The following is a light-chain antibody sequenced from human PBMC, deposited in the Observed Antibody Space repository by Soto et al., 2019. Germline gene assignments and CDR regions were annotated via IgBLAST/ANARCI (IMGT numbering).Light chain of an antibody. CDR2: AAS. J-gene: IGKJ1*01. Sequence: DIQMTQSPSSLSASVGDRVTITCRASQGISNFLAWHQQKPGKVPKLLIYAASTLQPGVPSRFSGSGSGTDFTLTITSLXPEDVATYYCQKYNSAPWTFGQGTKAEIK. CDR1: QGISNF. V-gene: IGKV1-27*01. CDR3: QKYNSAPWT.